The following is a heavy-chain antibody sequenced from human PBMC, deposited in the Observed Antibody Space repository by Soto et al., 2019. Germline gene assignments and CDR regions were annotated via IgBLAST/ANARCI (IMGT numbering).Heavy chain of an antibody. Sequence: PGGSLRLSSAASGFTFRSYSMNWVRQAPGKGLEWVSGISGSGDTYYADSVKGRFTISRDNSKNTLYLQMNSLRAEDTAVYYCAKDWKGYYDFWSGSLGPYYYYGMDVWGQGTTVTVSS. CDR3: AKDWKGYYDFWSGSLGPYYYYGMDV. CDR1: GFTFRSYS. V-gene: IGHV3-23*01. J-gene: IGHJ6*02. CDR2: ISGSGDT. D-gene: IGHD3-3*01.